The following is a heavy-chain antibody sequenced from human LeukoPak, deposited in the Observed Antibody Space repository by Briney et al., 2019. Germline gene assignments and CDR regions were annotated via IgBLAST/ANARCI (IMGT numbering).Heavy chain of an antibody. CDR3: ARGSGYNGTAY. CDR1: GGSFSGYY. V-gene: IGHV4-34*01. CDR2: NNHSGST. D-gene: IGHD5-24*01. Sequence: SSETLSLTCAVYGGSFSGYYWSWIRQPPGKGLEWIGENNHSGSTNYNPSLKSRVTISVDTSKNQFSLKLSSVTAADTAVYYCARGSGYNGTAYWGQGTLVTVSS. J-gene: IGHJ4*02.